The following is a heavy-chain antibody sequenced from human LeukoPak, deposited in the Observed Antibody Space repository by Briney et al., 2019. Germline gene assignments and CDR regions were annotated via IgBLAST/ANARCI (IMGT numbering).Heavy chain of an antibody. Sequence: TGGSLRLSCAASGFTFSNCMDWVRQTPGKGLEWVSSISSSSSYIYYADSVKGRFTISRDNAKNSLYLQMNSLRAEDTAVYYCAELGITMIGGVWGKGTTVTISS. D-gene: IGHD3-10*02. CDR2: ISSSSSYI. CDR1: GFTFSNC. CDR3: AELGITMIGGV. J-gene: IGHJ6*04. V-gene: IGHV3-21*01.